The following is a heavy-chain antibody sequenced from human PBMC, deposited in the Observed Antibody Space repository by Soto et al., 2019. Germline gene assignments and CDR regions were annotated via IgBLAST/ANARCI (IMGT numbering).Heavy chain of an antibody. Sequence: VSCTSSGGTFRSSAISWVRQANGQLLEWMGGIIPIFGTTNYAQKFQGRVTITADKSTSTAYMELSSLRSEDTAVYYCARGALEGFFSWSNWFDPWGQGTLVTVSA. CDR1: GGTFRSSA. CDR3: ARGALEGFFSWSNWFDP. CDR2: IIPIFGTT. J-gene: IGHJ5*02. V-gene: IGHV1-69*06. D-gene: IGHD1-1*01.